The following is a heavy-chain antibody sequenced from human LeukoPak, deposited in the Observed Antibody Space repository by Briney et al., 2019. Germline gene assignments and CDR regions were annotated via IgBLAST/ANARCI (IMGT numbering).Heavy chain of an antibody. CDR2: IYYSGRT. J-gene: IGHJ1*01. V-gene: IGHV4-39*01. CDR1: GDSISSSSYY. D-gene: IGHD3-16*01. CDR3: ARRRYYDSTGFLD. Sequence: SETLSLTCSVSGDSISSSSYYWGWVRQPPGKGLEWIGDIYYSGRTYYDSSLKSRLTIGIDTSKNEFSLTLRSVTATDTAVYYCARRRYYDSTGFLDWGQGTLVNVSP.